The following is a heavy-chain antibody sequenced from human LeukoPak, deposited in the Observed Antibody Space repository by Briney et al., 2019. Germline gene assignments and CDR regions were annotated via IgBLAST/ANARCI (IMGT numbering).Heavy chain of an antibody. CDR2: ISWNSGSI. J-gene: IGHJ4*02. V-gene: IGHV3-9*03. Sequence: PGGSLRLSCAASGFTFDDYAMHWVRQAPGKGLEWVSGISWNSGSIGYADSVKGRFTISRDNAKNSLYLQMNSLRAEDMALYYCAQCHSSGWPSPFDYWGQGTLVTVSS. CDR1: GFTFDDYA. CDR3: AQCHSSGWPSPFDY. D-gene: IGHD6-19*01.